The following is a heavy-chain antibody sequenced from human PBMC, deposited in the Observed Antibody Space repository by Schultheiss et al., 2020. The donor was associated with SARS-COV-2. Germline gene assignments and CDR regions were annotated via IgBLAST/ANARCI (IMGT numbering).Heavy chain of an antibody. CDR3: ASAGVDGDYTKPYYFDY. J-gene: IGHJ4*02. Sequence: SETLSLTCTVSGGSISGYYWSWIRQHPGKGLEWIGYIYYSGSTYYNPSLKSRVTISVDTSKNQFSLKLSSVTAADTAVYYCASAGVDGDYTKPYYFDYWGQGTLVTVSS. V-gene: IGHV4-31*03. CDR2: IYYSGST. CDR1: GGSISGYY. D-gene: IGHD4-17*01.